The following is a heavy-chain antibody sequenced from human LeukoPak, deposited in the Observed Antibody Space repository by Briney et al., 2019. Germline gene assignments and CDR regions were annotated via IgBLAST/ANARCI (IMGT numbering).Heavy chain of an antibody. CDR2: IYYSGRT. CDR3: ARDRGSSGWYGEGYFDY. CDR1: GGSISSYF. Sequence: SETLSLTCTVSGGSISSYFWSWIRQPPGKGLEWIGHIYYSGRTNYSPPPKSRVTISVDTSKNQFSLILSSVTAADTAVYYCARDRGSSGWYGEGYFDYWGQGILVTVSP. V-gene: IGHV4-59*01. D-gene: IGHD6-19*01. J-gene: IGHJ4*02.